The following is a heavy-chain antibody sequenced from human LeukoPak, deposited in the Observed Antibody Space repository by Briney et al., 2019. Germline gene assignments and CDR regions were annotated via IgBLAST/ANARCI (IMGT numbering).Heavy chain of an antibody. D-gene: IGHD5-24*01. Sequence: GGSLRLSCAASGFTFSSYAMHSVRQAPGKGLEWVAVISYDGSNKYYADSVKGRFTISRDNSKNTLYLQMNSLRAEDTAVYYCARSWHYNYIGFDYWGQGTLVTVSS. CDR3: ARSWHYNYIGFDY. V-gene: IGHV3-30-3*01. CDR1: GFTFSSYA. J-gene: IGHJ4*02. CDR2: ISYDGSNK.